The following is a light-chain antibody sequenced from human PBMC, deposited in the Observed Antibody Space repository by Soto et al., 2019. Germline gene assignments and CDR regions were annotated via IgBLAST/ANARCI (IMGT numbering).Light chain of an antibody. Sequence: EFVVTQYPDTLSLSRRETATLSCRASQSVSSSGAWYQHKPGQSPRLVVYSGYKRSAGIPGRFSGSGSGTDFTLTITSLETDDFAVYYCQQRYSWIRVFGPGTKVDIK. J-gene: IGKJ1*01. CDR2: SGY. CDR1: QSVSSS. CDR3: QQRYSWIRV. V-gene: IGKV3-11*01.